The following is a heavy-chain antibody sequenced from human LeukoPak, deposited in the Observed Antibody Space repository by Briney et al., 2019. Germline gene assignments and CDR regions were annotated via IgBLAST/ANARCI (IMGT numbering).Heavy chain of an antibody. V-gene: IGHV1-58*01. Sequence: ASVKVSCKASGFTFTSSAVQWVRQARGQRLEWIGWIVVGSGNTNYAQKFQERATIIRDMSTSTAYMELSSLRSEDTAVYYCAADVSNPRGASGYWGQGTLVTVSS. J-gene: IGHJ4*02. CDR2: IVVGSGNT. CDR1: GFTFTSSA. D-gene: IGHD4-11*01. CDR3: AADVSNPRGASGY.